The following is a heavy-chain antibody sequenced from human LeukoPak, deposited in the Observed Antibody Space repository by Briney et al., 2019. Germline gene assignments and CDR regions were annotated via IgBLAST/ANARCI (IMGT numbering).Heavy chain of an antibody. D-gene: IGHD2-8*01. V-gene: IGHV3-11*01. CDR3: ARDSIVRGNIGNDMDV. Sequence: GGSLRLSCAASGFTFSDYYMSWIRQAPEKGLEWVSYISHSGRTMYYADSVKGRFTISRDNAKNSLYLQMNSLRAGDTAVYYCARDSIVRGNIGNDMDVWGKGTTVTVSS. CDR2: ISHSGRTM. CDR1: GFTFSDYY. J-gene: IGHJ6*03.